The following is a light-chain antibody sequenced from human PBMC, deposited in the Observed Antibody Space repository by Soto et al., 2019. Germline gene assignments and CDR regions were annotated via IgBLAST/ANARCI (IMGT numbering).Light chain of an antibody. V-gene: IGKV1-33*01. CDR1: QDISNY. CDR2: DAS. J-gene: IGKJ4*01. CDR3: QQYDNLPPLT. Sequence: DIQMTQSPSSLSASVGDRVTITCQASQDISNYLNWYQQKPGKAPKLLIYDASNLEKGVPSRFSGSGSGTDFTFTISSLQPEDIATYYCQQYDNLPPLTFGGGTKGEIK.